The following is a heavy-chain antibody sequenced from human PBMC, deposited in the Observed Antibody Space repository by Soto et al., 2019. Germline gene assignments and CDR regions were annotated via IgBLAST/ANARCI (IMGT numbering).Heavy chain of an antibody. CDR3: ATKVLWFGELFRWFDP. CDR1: GYTFTSYA. CDR2: INAGNGNT. V-gene: IGHV1-3*01. Sequence: ASVKVSCKASGYTFTSYAMHWVRQAPGQRLEWMGWINAGNGNTKYSRKFQGRVTMTEDTSTDTAYMELSSLRSEDTAVYYCATKVLWFGELFRWFDPWGQGTLVNVSS. D-gene: IGHD3-10*01. J-gene: IGHJ5*02.